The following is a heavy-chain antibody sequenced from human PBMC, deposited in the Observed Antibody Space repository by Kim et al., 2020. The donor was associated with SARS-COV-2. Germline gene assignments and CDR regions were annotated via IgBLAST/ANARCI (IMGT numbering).Heavy chain of an antibody. Sequence: SETLSLTCTVSRASIDSLYWGWVRQTPERGLEWIASIYYTGTPHYNPSLKSRITISLDRSRNRFSLRLTSVTAADTATYFCARHLDASDPFYTLAYWGQGILVTVSS. CDR3: ARHLDASDPFYTLAY. D-gene: IGHD3-16*01. CDR2: IYYTGTP. CDR1: RASIDSLY. V-gene: IGHV4-59*08. J-gene: IGHJ4*02.